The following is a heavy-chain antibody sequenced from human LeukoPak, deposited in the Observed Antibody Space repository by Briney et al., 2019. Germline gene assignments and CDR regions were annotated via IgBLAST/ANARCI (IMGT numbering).Heavy chain of an antibody. J-gene: IGHJ6*03. CDR2: ITTSSTYI. V-gene: IGHV3-21*01. Sequence: GGSLRLSCAASGFTLSTYNMKWVRQAPGKGLEWVSSITTSSTYIYYADSVKGRFTISRDNAKNSLYLQMNSLRAEDTAVYYCARDPYSGSYGDYYYYYMDVWGKGTTVTISS. CDR1: GFTLSTYN. CDR3: ARDPYSGSYGDYYYYYMDV. D-gene: IGHD1-26*01.